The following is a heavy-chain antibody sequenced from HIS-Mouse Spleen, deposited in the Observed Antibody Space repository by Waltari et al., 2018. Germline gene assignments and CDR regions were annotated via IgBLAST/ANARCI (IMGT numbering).Heavy chain of an antibody. CDR2: IIPIFGTA. Sequence: QVQLGQSRAEVRKPGSSVKVSCKASGGTFSSFAFSWVRQAPGQGLEWMVGIIPIFGTANYAQKFQGRVTITADESTSTAYMELSSLRSEDTAVYYCARDSGSYSFWYFDLWGRGTLVTVSS. D-gene: IGHD1-26*01. CDR1: GGTFSSFA. CDR3: ARDSGSYSFWYFDL. J-gene: IGHJ2*01. V-gene: IGHV1-69*01.